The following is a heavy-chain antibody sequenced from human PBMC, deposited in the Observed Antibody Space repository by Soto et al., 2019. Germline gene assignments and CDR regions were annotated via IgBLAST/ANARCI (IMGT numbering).Heavy chain of an antibody. J-gene: IGHJ4*02. D-gene: IGHD3-10*01. CDR3: ARGPDYYGSVSYGDY. CDR1: GFTFSSYG. V-gene: IGHV3-33*01. CDR2: IWYDGSNK. Sequence: QVQLVESGGGVVQPGRSLRLSCAASGFTFSSYGMHWVRQAPGKGLEWVAVIWYDGSNKYYADSVKGRFTISRDNSKNTLYLQMNSLRAEDTAVYYCARGPDYYGSVSYGDYWGQGTLVTVSS.